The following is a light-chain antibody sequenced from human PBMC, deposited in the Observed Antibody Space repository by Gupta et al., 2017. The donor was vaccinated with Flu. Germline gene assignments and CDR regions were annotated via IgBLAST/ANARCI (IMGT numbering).Light chain of an antibody. Sequence: DIVMTQSPDSLAVSLGERATINCKSSQSVLYSSNNKNYLAWYQQKPGQPPKLLIYWVSTRESGVPDRFSGSGSGTDFTLTISNLQAEDVAVYYCQQYYGTPLTFGGGTKVEIK. CDR1: QSVLYSSNNKNY. CDR2: WVS. V-gene: IGKV4-1*01. J-gene: IGKJ4*01. CDR3: QQYYGTPLT.